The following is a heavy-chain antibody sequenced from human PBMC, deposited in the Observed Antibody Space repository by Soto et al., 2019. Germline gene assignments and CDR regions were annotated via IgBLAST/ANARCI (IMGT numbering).Heavy chain of an antibody. J-gene: IGHJ4*02. CDR1: GGSISSYY. Sequence: QVQLQESGPGLVKPSETLSLTCTVSGGSISSYYWSWIRQPPGKGLEWIGYIYYSGSTNSNPSLKSRVTISVDTSKNQFSLKLSSVTAADTAVYYCARSHGRYWGQGTLVTVSS. CDR2: IYYSGST. V-gene: IGHV4-59*01. CDR3: ARSHGRY.